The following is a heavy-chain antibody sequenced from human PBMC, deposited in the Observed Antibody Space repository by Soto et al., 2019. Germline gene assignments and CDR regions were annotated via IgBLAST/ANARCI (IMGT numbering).Heavy chain of an antibody. CDR3: ARVDIVVVPAPMGTFDP. Sequence: ASVKVSGKASGYTFTSYGISLVRQAPGPGLEWMGWISAYNGNTNYAQKLQGRVTMTTDTSTSTAYMELRSLRSDDTAVYYCARVDIVVVPAPMGTFDPWGQGTLVTVS. D-gene: IGHD2-2*03. CDR1: GYTFTSYG. CDR2: ISAYNGNT. J-gene: IGHJ5*02. V-gene: IGHV1-18*04.